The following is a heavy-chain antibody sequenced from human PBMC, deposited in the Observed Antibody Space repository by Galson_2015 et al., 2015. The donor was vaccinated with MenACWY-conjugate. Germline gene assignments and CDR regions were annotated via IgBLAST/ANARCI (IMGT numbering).Heavy chain of an antibody. D-gene: IGHD5-12*01. CDR1: GFTFSSYW. V-gene: IGHV3-7*03. CDR3: ARVRNSGPYYYYYGMDV. J-gene: IGHJ6*02. CDR2: IKQDGSEK. Sequence: SLRLSCAASGFTFSSYWMSWVRQAPGKGLEWVANIKQDGSEKYYVDSVKGRFTISRDNAKNSLYLQMNSLRAEDTAVYYCARVRNSGPYYYYYGMDVWGQGTTVTVSS.